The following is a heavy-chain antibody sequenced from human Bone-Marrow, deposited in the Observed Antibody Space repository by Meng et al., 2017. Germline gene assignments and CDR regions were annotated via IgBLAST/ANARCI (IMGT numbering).Heavy chain of an antibody. V-gene: IGHV3-30*04. CDR2: ISYDGSNK. Sequence: SLKISCAASGFTFSSYAMHWVRQAPGKGLGWVAVISYDGSNKYYADSVKGRFTISRDNSKNTLYLQMNSLRAEDTAVYYCARSEYSSSSWYFDLWGRGTLVTVSS. J-gene: IGHJ2*01. CDR3: ARSEYSSSSWYFDL. D-gene: IGHD6-6*01. CDR1: GFTFSSYA.